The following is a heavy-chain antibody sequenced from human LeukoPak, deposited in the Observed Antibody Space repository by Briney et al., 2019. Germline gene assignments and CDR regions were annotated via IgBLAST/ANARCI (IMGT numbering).Heavy chain of an antibody. J-gene: IGHJ4*02. CDR3: ARDPPRAVAGRPMYYFDY. Sequence: GGSLRLSCAASGFTFSSYAMHWVRQAPGKGLEWVAVISYDGSNKYYADSVKGRFTISRDNSKNTLYLQMNSLRAEDTAVYYCARDPPRAVAGRPMYYFDYWGQGTLVTVSS. V-gene: IGHV3-30-3*01. CDR1: GFTFSSYA. CDR2: ISYDGSNK. D-gene: IGHD6-19*01.